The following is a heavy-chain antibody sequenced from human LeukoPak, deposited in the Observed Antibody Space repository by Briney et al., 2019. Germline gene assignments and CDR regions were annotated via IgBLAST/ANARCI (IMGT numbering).Heavy chain of an antibody. V-gene: IGHV4-61*02. CDR3: ARGIKVTSYYYYYMDV. CDR2: IYTSGST. D-gene: IGHD4-23*01. CDR1: GGSISSGSYY. J-gene: IGHJ6*03. Sequence: SETLSLTCTVSGGSISSGSYYWSWIRQPAGKGLEWIGRIYTSGSTNYNPSLKSRVTISVDTSKNQFSLKLSSVTAADTAVYYCARGIKVTSYYYYYMDVWGKGTTATISS.